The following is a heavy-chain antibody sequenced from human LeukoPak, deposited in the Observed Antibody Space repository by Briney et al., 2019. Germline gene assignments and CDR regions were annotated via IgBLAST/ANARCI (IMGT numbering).Heavy chain of an antibody. D-gene: IGHD5-12*01. CDR3: AREFGIVATTRRFDY. Sequence: GASVKVSCKASVYTFTGYYMHWVRQAPGQGLEWMGWINPNSGGTNYAQKFQGRVTMTRDTSISTAYMELSRLRSDDTAVYYCAREFGIVATTRRFDYWGQGTLVTVSS. CDR2: INPNSGGT. J-gene: IGHJ4*02. CDR1: VYTFTGYY. V-gene: IGHV1-2*02.